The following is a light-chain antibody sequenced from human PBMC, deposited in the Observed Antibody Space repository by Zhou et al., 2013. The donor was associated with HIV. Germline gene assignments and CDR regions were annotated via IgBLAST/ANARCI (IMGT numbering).Light chain of an antibody. CDR1: QSASNN. Sequence: EIVMTQSPASLSVSPGERATLSCRASQSASNNVAWYQQKPGQAPRLLIYDASNRATDIPARFSGSGSGTDFTLTISSLQSEDFAVYYCQQYNNWPSITFGQGRRLEI. CDR3: QQYNNWPSIT. CDR2: DAS. J-gene: IGKJ5*01. V-gene: IGKV3D-15*01.